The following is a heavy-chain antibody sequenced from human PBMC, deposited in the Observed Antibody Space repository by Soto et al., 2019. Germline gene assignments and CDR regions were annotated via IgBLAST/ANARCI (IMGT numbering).Heavy chain of an antibody. CDR2: IIPIFGTA. CDR3: ARGFIAAAPFDH. D-gene: IGHD6-13*01. CDR1: GGTFSSYA. J-gene: IGHJ4*02. V-gene: IGHV1-69*13. Sequence: GASVKVSCKASGGTFSSYAISWVRQAPGQGLEWMGGIIPIFGTANYAQKFQGRVTITADESTSTAYMELSSLRSEDTAVYYCARGFIAAAPFDHWGQGTLVTVS.